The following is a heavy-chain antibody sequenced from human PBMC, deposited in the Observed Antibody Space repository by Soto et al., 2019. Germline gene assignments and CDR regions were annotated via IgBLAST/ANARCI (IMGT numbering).Heavy chain of an antibody. CDR2: IIPILGIA. D-gene: IGHD3-22*01. CDR3: ARDRYCYDSSEGQGWFDR. J-gene: IGHJ5*02. Sequence: QVQLVQSGAEVKKPGSSVKVSCKASGGTFSSYTISWVRQAPGQGLEWMGRIIPILGIANYAQKFQGRVTITGDKSTRTAYVELSSLRSEYSAVYYCARDRYCYDSSEGQGWFDRWGKGTLVTVSS. CDR1: GGTFSSYT. V-gene: IGHV1-69*08.